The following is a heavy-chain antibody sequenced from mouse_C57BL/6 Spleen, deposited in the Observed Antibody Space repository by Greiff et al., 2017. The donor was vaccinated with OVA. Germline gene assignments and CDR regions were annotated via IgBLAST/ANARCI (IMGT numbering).Heavy chain of an antibody. V-gene: IGHV1-47*01. D-gene: IGHD1-1*01. J-gene: IGHJ1*03. CDR1: GYTFTTYP. CDR3: ARRNYGSYWYFDV. CDR2: FHPYNDDT. Sequence: VQGVESGAELVKPGASVKMSCKASGYTFTTYPIEWMKQNHGKSLEWIGNFHPYNDDTKYNEKFKGKATLTVEKSSSTVYLELSRLTSDDSAVYYCARRNYGSYWYFDVWGTGTTVTVSS.